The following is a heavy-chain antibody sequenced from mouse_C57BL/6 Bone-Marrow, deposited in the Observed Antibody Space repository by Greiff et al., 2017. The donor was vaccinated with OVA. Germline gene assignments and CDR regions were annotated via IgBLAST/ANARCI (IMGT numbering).Heavy chain of an antibody. CDR1: GYTFTSYW. D-gene: IGHD1-1*01. J-gene: IGHJ1*03. CDR3: ASILITTGVDLYWYFDV. Sequence: QVQLQQPGAELVKPGASVKLSCKASGYTFTSYWMPWVKQRPGQGLEWIGKIDPSDSYTNYNQKFKGKATLTVDTSSSTAYMQLSSLTSEDSAVYYCASILITTGVDLYWYFDVWGTGTTVTVSS. CDR2: IDPSDSYT. V-gene: IGHV1-50*01.